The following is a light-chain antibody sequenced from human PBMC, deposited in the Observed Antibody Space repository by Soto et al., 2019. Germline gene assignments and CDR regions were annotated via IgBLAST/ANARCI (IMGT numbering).Light chain of an antibody. Sequence: ESVLTQSPATRSLSPGERATLSCRASQSVSSYLAWYQQKPGQAPRLLIYDASNRATGIPARFSGSGSGTDFTLTISSLEPEDFAVYYCQQYSKWPITFGQGTRLEN. J-gene: IGKJ5*01. V-gene: IGKV3-11*01. CDR3: QQYSKWPIT. CDR1: QSVSSY. CDR2: DAS.